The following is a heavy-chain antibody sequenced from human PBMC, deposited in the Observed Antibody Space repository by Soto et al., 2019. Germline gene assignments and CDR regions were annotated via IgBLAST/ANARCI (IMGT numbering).Heavy chain of an antibody. D-gene: IGHD6-6*01. V-gene: IGHV3-11*01. CDR2: ISSGAITI. J-gene: IGHJ4*02. CDR1: GFTFGDYE. CDR3: VGQYSSSSVEF. Sequence: QVQLVESGGGLVQPGGSLRLSCAASGFTFGDYEMSWIRQAAGKGLEWVSYISSGAITIYYADSVKGRFTISRDNAKNSLYLQMNSLRAEDTAVYYCVGQYSSSSVEFWGQGTLVTVSS.